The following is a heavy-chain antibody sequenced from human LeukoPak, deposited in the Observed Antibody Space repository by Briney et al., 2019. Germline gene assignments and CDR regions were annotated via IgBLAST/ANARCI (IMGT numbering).Heavy chain of an antibody. V-gene: IGHV4-38-2*02. CDR3: ARDYDFWSGYYWD. CDR1: GYSISSGYY. J-gene: IGHJ4*02. CDR2: IYHSGST. Sequence: KPSETLSLTCTVSGYSISSGYYWGWIRQPPGKGLEWIGSIYHSGSTYYNPSLKSRVTISVDTSKNQFSLKLSSVTAADTAVYYCARDYDFWSGYYWDWGQGTLVTVSS. D-gene: IGHD3-3*01.